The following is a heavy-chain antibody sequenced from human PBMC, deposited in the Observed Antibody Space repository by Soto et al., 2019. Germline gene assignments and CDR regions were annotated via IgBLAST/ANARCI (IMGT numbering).Heavy chain of an antibody. J-gene: IGHJ4*02. V-gene: IGHV1-18*01. CDR2: ISAYNGNT. D-gene: IGHD1-7*01. CDR1: GYTFTNFG. CDR3: ARVRPETGTTDY. Sequence: ASVKVSCKASGYTFTNFGISWVRQAPGQGLEWMGWISAYNGNTNYAQKLQGRVTMTTDTSTSTAYMELRSLRSDDTAVYYCARVRPETGTTDYWGQGTLVTVSS.